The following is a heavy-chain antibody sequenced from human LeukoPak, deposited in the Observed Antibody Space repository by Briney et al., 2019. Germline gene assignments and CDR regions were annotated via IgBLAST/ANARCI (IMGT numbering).Heavy chain of an antibody. D-gene: IGHD6-6*01. Sequence: SETLALTCTVSGGSISSSRYYWGWIRQPPGKGVEWILRIDYSGSTYYNPSLKSLFTISVATSKTQFSLKLSSVTAADTAVYYCARGLAARRRGYFDYWGQGTLVTVSS. CDR2: IDYSGST. V-gene: IGHV4-39*01. J-gene: IGHJ4*02. CDR1: GGSISSSRYY. CDR3: ARGLAARRRGYFDY.